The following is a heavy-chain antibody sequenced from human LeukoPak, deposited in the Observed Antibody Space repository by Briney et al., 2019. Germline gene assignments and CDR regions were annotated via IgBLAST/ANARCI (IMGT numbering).Heavy chain of an antibody. CDR2: IYSGGNT. CDR3: ARDLNSGRYHAAAFDI. J-gene: IGHJ3*02. CDR1: GFTVSSNY. Sequence: GGSLRLSCAASGFTVSSNYMSWVRQAPGKGLEWVSVIYSGGNTYYADSVKGRFTISRDNSKNTLNLQMNSLRAEDTAVYYCARDLNSGRYHAAAFDIWGQGTMVTVSS. V-gene: IGHV3-53*01. D-gene: IGHD1-26*01.